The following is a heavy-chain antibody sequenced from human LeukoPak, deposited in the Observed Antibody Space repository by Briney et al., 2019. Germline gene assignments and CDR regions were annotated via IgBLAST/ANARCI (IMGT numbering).Heavy chain of an antibody. V-gene: IGHV3-30*03. D-gene: IGHD6-6*01. CDR1: GFTFSSYG. J-gene: IGHJ4*02. CDR2: ISYDGSNK. Sequence: GGSLRLSCAASGFTFSSYGMHWVRQAPGKGLEWVAVISYDGSNKYYADSVKGRFTISRDNSKNTLYLQMNSLRAEDTAIYYCARDGQYSSSAGDFDYWGQGTLVTVSS. CDR3: ARDGQYSSSAGDFDY.